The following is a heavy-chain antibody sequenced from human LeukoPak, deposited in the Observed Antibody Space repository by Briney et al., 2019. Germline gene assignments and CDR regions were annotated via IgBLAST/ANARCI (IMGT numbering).Heavy chain of an antibody. CDR1: GGSISSYY. V-gene: IGHV4-59*01. J-gene: IGHJ3*02. CDR2: IYYSGST. Sequence: SETLSLTCTVSGGSISSYYWSWIRQPPGKGLEWIGYIYYSGSTNYNPSLKSRVTISVDTSKNQFSLKLSSVTAADTAVYYCARGRGYSGSYHDAFDIWGQGTMVTVSS. D-gene: IGHD1-26*01. CDR3: ARGRGYSGSYHDAFDI.